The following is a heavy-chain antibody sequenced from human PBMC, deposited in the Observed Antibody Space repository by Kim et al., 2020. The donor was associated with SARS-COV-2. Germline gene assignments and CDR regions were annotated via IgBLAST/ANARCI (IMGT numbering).Heavy chain of an antibody. J-gene: IGHJ4*01. CDR1: GFTFSTSA. CDR2: IRSKPNNYAT. D-gene: IGHD4-17*01. Sequence: GGSLRLSCAASGFTFSTSAMHWVRQASGKGLEWVGCIRSKPNNYATSYAASVTGRFTISRDDSTNTVYLQMDSLKTDDTAVYFCSRHSGKHGDRGFDNWG. V-gene: IGHV3-73*01. CDR3: SRHSGKHGDRGFDN.